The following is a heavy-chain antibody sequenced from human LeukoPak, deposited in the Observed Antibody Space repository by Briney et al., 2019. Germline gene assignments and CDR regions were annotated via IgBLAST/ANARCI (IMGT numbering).Heavy chain of an antibody. CDR3: TTVRFLEWLPPY. J-gene: IGHJ4*02. CDR2: IRSKANSYAT. D-gene: IGHD3-3*01. CDR1: GFTFSGSA. Sequence: GGSLKLSCAASGFTFSGSAMHWVRQASGKGLEWVGRIRSKANSYATAYAASVKGRFTISRDDSKNTAYLQMNSLKTEDTAVYYCTTVRFLEWLPPYWGQGTLVTVSS. V-gene: IGHV3-73*01.